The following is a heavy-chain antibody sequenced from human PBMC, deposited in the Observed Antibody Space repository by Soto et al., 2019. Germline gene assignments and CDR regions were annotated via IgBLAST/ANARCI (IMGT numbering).Heavy chain of an antibody. CDR3: ARDTETLGPRANDALDI. V-gene: IGHV1-2*02. CDR1: GYTFTGYY. D-gene: IGHD3-3*02. Sequence: ASVKVSCKASGYTFTGYYIHWVRQAPGQGLECMGWINPNTGGTKYAQKFQGRVAMTRDTSISTAYMELSWLTSDDTAIYYCARDTETLGPRANDALDIWGQGTMVTVSS. CDR2: INPNTGGT. J-gene: IGHJ3*02.